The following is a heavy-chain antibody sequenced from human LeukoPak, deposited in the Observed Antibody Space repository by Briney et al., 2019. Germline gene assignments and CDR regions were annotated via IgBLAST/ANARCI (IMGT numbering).Heavy chain of an antibody. D-gene: IGHD3-10*01. CDR3: ARDRDLMKPFSGIYLFDY. CDR1: GFTFSSYA. V-gene: IGHV3-30-3*01. CDR2: ILYDGSNK. J-gene: IGHJ4*02. Sequence: GRSLRLSCAASGFTFSSYAMHWVRQAPGKGLEWVALILYDGSNKYYADSVKGRFTISRDNSKNTLYLQMNSLRAEDTAVYYCARDRDLMKPFSGIYLFDYGGRGPRVTVSS.